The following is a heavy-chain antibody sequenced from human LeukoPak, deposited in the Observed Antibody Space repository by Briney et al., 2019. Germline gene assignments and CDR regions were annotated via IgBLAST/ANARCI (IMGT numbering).Heavy chain of an antibody. V-gene: IGHV3-11*01. J-gene: IGHJ4*02. D-gene: IGHD1-26*01. CDR2: ISGSGNTI. CDR1: GFTVSINY. CDR3: ARASRRGATIDH. Sequence: GGSLRLSCEASGFTVSINYMSWVRQAPGKGLEWVSHISGSGNTINYADSVKGRFTVSRDNAKNSLYLQMNSLRAEDTALYYCARASRRGATIDHWGQGTLVTVSS.